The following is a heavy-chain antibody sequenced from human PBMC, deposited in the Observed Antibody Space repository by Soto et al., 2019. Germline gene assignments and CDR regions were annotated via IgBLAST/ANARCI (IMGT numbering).Heavy chain of an antibody. CDR3: ARSDIVATTVITKFDY. D-gene: IGHD5-12*01. Sequence: SVKVSCKASGGTFSSYAISWVRQAPGQGLEWMGGIIPIFGTANYAQKFQGRVTITADESTSTAYMELSSLRSEDTAVYYCARSDIVATTVITKFDYWGQGTLVTVSS. CDR1: GGTFSSYA. J-gene: IGHJ4*02. V-gene: IGHV1-69*13. CDR2: IIPIFGTA.